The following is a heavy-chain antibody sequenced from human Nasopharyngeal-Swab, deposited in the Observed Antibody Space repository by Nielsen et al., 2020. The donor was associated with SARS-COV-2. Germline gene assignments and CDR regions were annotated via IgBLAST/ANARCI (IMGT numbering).Heavy chain of an antibody. D-gene: IGHD2-2*01. CDR3: ARDLGGGYCTTTNCPGS. V-gene: IGHV3-53*01. CDR2: TEIGGTT. J-gene: IGHJ1*01. Sequence: GGSLRLSCAVSGLTVSSTYMSWARQAPGKGLEWVSVTEIGGTTHYADPVKGRFSISRDSSTNTLYLQMNNVRAEDTAVYYCARDLGGGYCTTTNCPGSWGQGTLVTVSS. CDR1: GLTVSSTY.